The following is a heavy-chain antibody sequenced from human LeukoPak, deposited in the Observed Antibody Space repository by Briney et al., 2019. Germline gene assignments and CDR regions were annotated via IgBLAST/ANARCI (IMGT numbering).Heavy chain of an antibody. D-gene: IGHD6-13*01. V-gene: IGHV3-74*01. CDR1: GFTFSSYW. J-gene: IGHJ3*02. CDR2: INSDGSST. CDR3: ARDLGSSSSYDAFDI. Sequence: PGGSLRLSCAASGFTFSSYWMHWVRQAPGKGLVWVSRINSDGSSTSYADSVKGRFTISRDNAKNTLYLQMNSLRAEDTAVYYCARDLGSSSSYDAFDIWGQETMVTVSS.